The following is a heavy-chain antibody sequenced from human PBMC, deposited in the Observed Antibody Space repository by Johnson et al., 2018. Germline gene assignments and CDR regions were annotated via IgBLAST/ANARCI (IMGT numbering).Heavy chain of an antibody. Sequence: QVQLVESGGGVVQPGRSLRLSCAASGFTFSSYGMHWVRQAPGKGLEWVAVIWYDGSNKYYADSVKGRFTISIDNATNTLHLPVNSLRAEDTAVYYCAREDVSGVRYFQHWGQGTLVTASS. CDR2: IWYDGSNK. CDR3: AREDVSGVRYFQH. CDR1: GFTFSSYG. J-gene: IGHJ1*01. V-gene: IGHV3-33*01. D-gene: IGHD3-3*01.